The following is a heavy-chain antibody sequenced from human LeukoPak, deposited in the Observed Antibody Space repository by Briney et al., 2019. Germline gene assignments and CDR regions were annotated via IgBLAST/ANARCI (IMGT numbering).Heavy chain of an antibody. CDR2: IYNGGSA. D-gene: IGHD1-14*01. CDR3: ARQPIGPYYFDY. CDR1: GASVSNYY. J-gene: IGHJ4*02. V-gene: IGHV4-4*07. Sequence: PSETLSLTCTVSGASVSNYYWSWIRQPAGKGLEWIGRIYNGGSANYNPSLQSRISMSVDTSKNQFFLRLKSVTAADTAVYYCARQPIGPYYFDYWGQGTLVTVSS.